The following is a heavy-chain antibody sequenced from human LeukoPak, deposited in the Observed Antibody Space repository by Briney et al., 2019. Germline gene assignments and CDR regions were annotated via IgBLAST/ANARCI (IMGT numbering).Heavy chain of an antibody. CDR2: IIPIFGTT. D-gene: IGHD2-15*01. CDR3: ARDQSNIVAAAPPFDY. CDR1: GGTFSSYA. V-gene: IGHV1-69*13. J-gene: IGHJ4*02. Sequence: PVKVSCKASGGTFSSYAFSWVRQAPGQGLEWMGRIIPIFGTTNYAQKFQGRVTITADESPSTAYMELNSLGSEDTAVYYCARDQSNIVAAAPPFDYWGQGTLVTVSS.